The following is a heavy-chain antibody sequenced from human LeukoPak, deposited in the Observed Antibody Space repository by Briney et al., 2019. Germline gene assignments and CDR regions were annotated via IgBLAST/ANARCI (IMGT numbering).Heavy chain of an antibody. CDR2: INPSGGST. D-gene: IGHD3-22*01. Sequence: ASVKVSCKASGYTFTSYYMHWVRQAPGQGLEWMGIINPSGGSTSYAQKFQGRVTMTRDMSTSTVYMELSSLRSEDTAVYYCARLRSLGYDSSGYYYFDYWGQGTPVTVYS. CDR1: GYTFTSYY. V-gene: IGHV1-46*01. J-gene: IGHJ4*02. CDR3: ARLRSLGYDSSGYYYFDY.